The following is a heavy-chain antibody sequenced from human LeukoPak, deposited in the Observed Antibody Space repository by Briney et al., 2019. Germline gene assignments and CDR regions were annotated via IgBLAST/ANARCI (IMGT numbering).Heavy chain of an antibody. CDR1: GYTFTGYY. D-gene: IGHD6-13*01. Sequence: GASVKVSCKASGYTFTGYYMHWVRQAPGQGLEWMGRINPNSGGTNYAQKFQGRVTTTRDTSISTAYMELSRLRSDDTAVYYCAKGGSSFLTRLDYWGQGTLVTVSS. CDR3: AKGGSSFLTRLDY. CDR2: INPNSGGT. V-gene: IGHV1-2*06. J-gene: IGHJ4*02.